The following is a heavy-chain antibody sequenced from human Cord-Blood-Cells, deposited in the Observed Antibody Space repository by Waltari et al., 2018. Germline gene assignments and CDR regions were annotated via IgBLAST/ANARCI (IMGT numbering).Heavy chain of an antibody. CDR1: GDSVSSNSAA. CDR3: ARGRPYNWQGYFDL. CDR2: TYYRSKWYN. J-gene: IGHJ2*01. D-gene: IGHD1-1*01. V-gene: IGHV6-1*01. Sequence: VQLQQSGPGLVKPSQNLSLTCAISGDSVSSNSAAWNWSSQSPSGGLEELGRTYYRSKWYNDDAVAVKSRITTNPDTYMNQFSLQLNSVTPEEKAVYYCARGRPYNWQGYFDLWGRGTLVTVSS.